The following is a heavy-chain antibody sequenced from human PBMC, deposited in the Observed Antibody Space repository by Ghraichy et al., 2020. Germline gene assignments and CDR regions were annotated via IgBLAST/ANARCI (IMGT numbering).Heavy chain of an antibody. CDR1: GFTFSSYA. D-gene: IGHD3-9*01. CDR3: ASGTYYDILTMRD. CDR2: ISGSGGST. J-gene: IGHJ4*02. V-gene: IGHV3-23*01. Sequence: GGSLRLSCAASGFTFSSYAMSWVRQAPGKGLEWVSAISGSGGSTYYADSVKGRFTISRDNSKNTLYLQMNSLRAEDTAVYYCASGTYYDILTMRDWGQGTLVTVSS.